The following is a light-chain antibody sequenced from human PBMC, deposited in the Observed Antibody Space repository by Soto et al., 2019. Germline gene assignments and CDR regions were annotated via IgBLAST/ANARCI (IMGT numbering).Light chain of an antibody. J-gene: IGLJ2*01. Sequence: QSVLTQPASVSRSPGQTITISCTGTSSDIGAYDYVSWYQQYPGKAPKLMIYEVTNRPSGVSNRFSGSKSGDTASLTISGLQPEDEADYYCSSYTRRATVIFGGGTKVTVL. V-gene: IGLV2-14*01. CDR1: SSDIGAYDY. CDR2: EVT. CDR3: SSYTRRATVI.